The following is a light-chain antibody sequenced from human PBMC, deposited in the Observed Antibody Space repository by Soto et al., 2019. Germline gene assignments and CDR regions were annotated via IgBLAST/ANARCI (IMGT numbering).Light chain of an antibody. J-gene: IGKJ2*01. CDR3: PQSFRSVT. V-gene: IGKV1-39*01. CDR1: QNINRY. Sequence: DIQMTQSPSSLSASVGDRVTITCRASQNINRYLNWYQHKLGRAPKLLIYAASSVQSGVPSRFSGSGFGTDFTLIISSLQPEDFATYYCPQSFRSVTFGQGTKLEIK. CDR2: AAS.